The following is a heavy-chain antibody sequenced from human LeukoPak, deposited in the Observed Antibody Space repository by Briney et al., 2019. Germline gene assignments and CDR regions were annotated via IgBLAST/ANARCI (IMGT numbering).Heavy chain of an antibody. CDR1: GYTFTGYY. Sequence: GASVKVSCKASGYTFTGYYMHWVRQAPGQGLEWMGRINPNSGGTDYAQKFQGRVTMTRDTSISTAYMELSRLRSDDTAVYYCAKRLKRNYYYHYAMDVWGQGTTVTVSS. V-gene: IGHV1-2*06. CDR2: INPNSGGT. D-gene: IGHD3-22*01. J-gene: IGHJ6*02. CDR3: AKRLKRNYYYHYAMDV.